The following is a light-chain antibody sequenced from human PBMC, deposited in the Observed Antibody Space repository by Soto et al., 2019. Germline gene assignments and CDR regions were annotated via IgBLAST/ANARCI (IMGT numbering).Light chain of an antibody. V-gene: IGKV3-11*01. CDR3: HQRSNWPPLT. CDR1: QSVSSY. CDR2: DAS. Sequence: EIVLTQSPATLSLSPGERATLSCRASQSVSSYLAWYQQKPGQAPRLLIYDASNRATGSPARFSGSGSGTDFTLTISSLEPEDFAVYYCHQRSNWPPLTFGGGTKVEIK. J-gene: IGKJ4*01.